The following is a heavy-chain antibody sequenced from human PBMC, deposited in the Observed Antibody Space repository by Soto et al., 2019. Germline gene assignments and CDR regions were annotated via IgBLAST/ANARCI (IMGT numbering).Heavy chain of an antibody. J-gene: IGHJ6*02. CDR1: CGSVISSSFY. Sequence: SETLSLTCTFSCGSVISSSFYWSWIRQPPGKGLEWIGYIYYSGSTNYNPSLRSRVTISVDTSKNQFSLKLSSVTAADTAVYYCARDLYYGSGPLRPDPYYYYGMDVWGQGTTVTVSS. CDR2: IYYSGST. V-gene: IGHV4-61*01. D-gene: IGHD3-10*01. CDR3: ARDLYYGSGPLRPDPYYYYGMDV.